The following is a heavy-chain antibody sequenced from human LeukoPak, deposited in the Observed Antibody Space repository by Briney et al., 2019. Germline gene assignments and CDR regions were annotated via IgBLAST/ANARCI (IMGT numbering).Heavy chain of an antibody. CDR3: ARPGYYGSGIDY. V-gene: IGHV3-48*03. J-gene: IGHJ4*02. CDR2: ISSSGSTI. D-gene: IGHD3-10*01. CDR1: GFTFSSYE. Sequence: GGSLRLSCAASGFTFSSYEMNWVRQAPGKGLEWVSYISSSGSTIYYADSVKGRFTISRDNAKNSLYLQMNSLRAEDTAVYYCARPGYYGSGIDYWGQGTLVTVSS.